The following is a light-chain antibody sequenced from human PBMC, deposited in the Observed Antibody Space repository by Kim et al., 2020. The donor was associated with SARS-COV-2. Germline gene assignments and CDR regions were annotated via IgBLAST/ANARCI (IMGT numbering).Light chain of an antibody. CDR3: QQYGGSRVT. Sequence: LSPGERATRACRASQSVYSSHLAWYQQKPGQAPRLLIYGASSRAAGIPDRFSGSGSGTDFTLTINRLEPEDFVVYYCQQYGGSRVTFGQGTKLEI. CDR2: GAS. V-gene: IGKV3-20*01. CDR1: QSVYSSH. J-gene: IGKJ2*01.